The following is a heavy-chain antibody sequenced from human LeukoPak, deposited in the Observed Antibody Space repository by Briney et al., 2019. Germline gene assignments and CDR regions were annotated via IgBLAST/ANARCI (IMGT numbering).Heavy chain of an antibody. CDR2: IGTAGDT. Sequence: GWSLRLSCAASGFTFSSYDMHWVRQATGKGLEGVSAIGTAGDTYYPGSVKGRFTISRENAKNSLYLQMNSLRAGDTAVYYCARDARDGGMDVWGQGTTVTVSS. D-gene: IGHD2-21*01. CDR3: ARDARDGGMDV. J-gene: IGHJ6*02. CDR1: GFTFSSYD. V-gene: IGHV3-13*01.